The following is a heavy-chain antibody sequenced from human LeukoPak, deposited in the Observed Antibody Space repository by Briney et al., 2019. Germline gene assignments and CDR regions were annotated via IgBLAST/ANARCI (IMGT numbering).Heavy chain of an antibody. CDR2: VSASGDTT. CDR3: AKDAGATMIIVVNYFDW. V-gene: IGHV3-23*01. Sequence: GGSLRLSCSASGITFSSYAMSWVRQAPGKGLEWVSGVSASGDTTYYAGSVKGRFTLSRDNSKNTLYLQMNSLTAEDTAIYYCAKDAGATMIIVVNYFDWWGQGTLVTVSS. CDR1: GITFSSYA. D-gene: IGHD3-22*01. J-gene: IGHJ4*02.